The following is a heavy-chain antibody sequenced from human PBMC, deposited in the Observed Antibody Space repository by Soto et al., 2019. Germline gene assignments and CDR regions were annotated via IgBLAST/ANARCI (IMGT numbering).Heavy chain of an antibody. CDR1: GFTFSSYG. CDR2: ISYDGSNK. D-gene: IGHD1-26*01. V-gene: IGHV3-30*03. J-gene: IGHJ4*02. CDR3: ALRGYSGSYLLDY. Sequence: QVQLVESGGGVVQPGRSLRLSCAASGFTFSSYGMHWVRQAPGKGLEWVAVISYDGSNKYYADSVKGRFTISRDNSKNTLYLQMNSLRAEDTAVYYCALRGYSGSYLLDYWGQGTLVTVSS.